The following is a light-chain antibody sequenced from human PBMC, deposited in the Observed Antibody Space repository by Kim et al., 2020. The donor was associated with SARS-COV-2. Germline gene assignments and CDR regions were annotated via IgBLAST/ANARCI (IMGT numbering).Light chain of an antibody. V-gene: IGLV1-40*01. CDR3: QSYDNRLIAYV. Sequence: QSVLTQPPSVSGAPGQRVTITCTGNSFNIGAGYEANWYQQLPGAAPKPLIYGDTNRPSGVPDRFSGSKSGTSASLAITGLQAEDEADYYCQSYDNRLIAYVFGTGTKVTVL. CDR2: GDT. J-gene: IGLJ1*01. CDR1: SFNIGAGYE.